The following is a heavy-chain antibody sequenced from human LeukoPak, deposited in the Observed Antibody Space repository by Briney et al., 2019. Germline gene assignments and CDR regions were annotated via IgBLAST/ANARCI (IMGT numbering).Heavy chain of an antibody. J-gene: IGHJ3*02. CDR3: ARLKVGAKAHGAFDI. D-gene: IGHD1-26*01. Sequence: GGSLRLSCAASGFTFSSYSMNWVRQAPGKGLEWVSSISSSSSYIYYADSVKGRFTISRDNAKNSLYLQMNSLRAEDTAVYYCARLKVGAKAHGAFDIWGQGTMVTVSS. V-gene: IGHV3-21*01. CDR2: ISSSSSYI. CDR1: GFTFSSYS.